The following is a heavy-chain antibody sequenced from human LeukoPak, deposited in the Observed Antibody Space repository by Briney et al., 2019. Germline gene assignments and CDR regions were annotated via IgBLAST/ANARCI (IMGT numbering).Heavy chain of an antibody. V-gene: IGHV1-69*05. Sequence: ASVKVSCKASGGNFISYAVSWVRQAPGQGFEWMGGIIPMFGTSNYAQKFQGRVTITTDESTTTAYMELGSLSSEDTAVYYCATYTLSQFWSGYYHFDYWGQGTLVSVSS. J-gene: IGHJ4*02. CDR3: ATYTLSQFWSGYYHFDY. D-gene: IGHD3-3*01. CDR2: IIPMFGTS. CDR1: GGNFISYA.